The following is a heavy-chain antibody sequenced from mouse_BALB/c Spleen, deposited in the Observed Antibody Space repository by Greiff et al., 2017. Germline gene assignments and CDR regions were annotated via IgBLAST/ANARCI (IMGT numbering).Heavy chain of an antibody. Sequence: EVKLEESGGGLVKPGGSLKLSCAASGFTFSSYAMSWVRQTPERRLEWVASISSGGSTYYPDSVKGRFTISRDNARNILYLQMSSLRSEDTAMYYCARNGYGSSSWFAYLGQGTLVTVSA. J-gene: IGHJ3*01. V-gene: IGHV5-6-5*01. CDR2: ISSGGST. CDR1: GFTFSSYA. CDR3: ARNGYGSSSWFAY. D-gene: IGHD1-1*01.